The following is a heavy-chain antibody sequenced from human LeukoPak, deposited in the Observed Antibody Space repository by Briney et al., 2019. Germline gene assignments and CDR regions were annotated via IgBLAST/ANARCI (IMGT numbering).Heavy chain of an antibody. CDR1: GFILSNCA. J-gene: IGHJ6*03. V-gene: IGHV3-21*01. CDR2: ISSSSSYI. CDR3: ARDVHYYMDV. Sequence: GGSLRLSCAASGFILSNCAMTWVRQAPGKGLEWVSSISSSSSYIYYADSVKGRFTISRDNAKNSLYLQMNSLRAEDTAVYYCARDVHYYMDVWGKGTTVTVSS.